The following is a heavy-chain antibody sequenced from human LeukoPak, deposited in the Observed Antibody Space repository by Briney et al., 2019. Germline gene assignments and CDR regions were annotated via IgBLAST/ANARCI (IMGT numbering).Heavy chain of an antibody. CDR3: ASGLLHYDFWSGYPRGYFDY. D-gene: IGHD3-3*01. V-gene: IGHV4-34*01. J-gene: IGHJ4*02. CDR2: INHSGST. CDR1: GGSFSGYY. Sequence: PSETLSLTCAVYGGSFSGYYWSWIRQPPGKGLEWIGEINHSGSTNYNPSLKSRVTISVDTSKNQFSLKLSSVTAADTAVYYCASGLLHYDFWSGYPRGYFDYWGQGTLVTVSS.